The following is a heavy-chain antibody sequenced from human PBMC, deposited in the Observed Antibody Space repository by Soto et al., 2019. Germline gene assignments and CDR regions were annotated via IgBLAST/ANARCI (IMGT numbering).Heavy chain of an antibody. Sequence: PGGSLRLSCAASGFTFSSYAMSWVRQAPGKGLEWVSAISGSGGSTYYADSVKGRFTISRDNSKNTLYLQMNSLRAEDTAVYYCAKEPVTFGGVIVFPYYFDYWGQGTLVTVSS. D-gene: IGHD3-16*02. CDR3: AKEPVTFGGVIVFPYYFDY. CDR1: GFTFSSYA. CDR2: ISGSGGST. V-gene: IGHV3-23*01. J-gene: IGHJ4*02.